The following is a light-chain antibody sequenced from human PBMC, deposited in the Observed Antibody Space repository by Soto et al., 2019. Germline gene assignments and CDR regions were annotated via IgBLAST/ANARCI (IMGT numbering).Light chain of an antibody. Sequence: EIVLTQSPGTLSLSPGERATLSCRASQSVSSSYLAWYQQKPGQAPRLLIYGASSRATGIPDRFSGSGSGTDFTLTISRLEPEDFALYYCQQYGSSLLYTFGQGTKLEIK. V-gene: IGKV3-20*01. J-gene: IGKJ2*01. CDR2: GAS. CDR3: QQYGSSLLYT. CDR1: QSVSSSY.